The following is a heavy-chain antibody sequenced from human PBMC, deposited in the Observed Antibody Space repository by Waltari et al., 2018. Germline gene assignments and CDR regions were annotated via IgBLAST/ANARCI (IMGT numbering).Heavy chain of an antibody. Sequence: QVQLVQSGAEVKKPGASVKVSCKASGYTFTSYDNHWVRRATGQGLEWMGWMNPNSGNTGYAQKFQGRVTMTRNTSISTAYMELSSLRSEDTAVYYCARGPDYYGSGDSNWFDPWGQGTLVTVSS. D-gene: IGHD3-10*01. V-gene: IGHV1-8*01. CDR2: MNPNSGNT. CDR3: ARGPDYYGSGDSNWFDP. J-gene: IGHJ5*02. CDR1: GYTFTSYD.